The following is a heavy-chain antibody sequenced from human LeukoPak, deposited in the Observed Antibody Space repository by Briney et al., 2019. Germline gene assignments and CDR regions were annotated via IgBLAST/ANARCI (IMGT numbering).Heavy chain of an antibody. CDR1: GFTFSSYW. CDR2: INQDGSDK. Sequence: GGSLRLSCAASGFTFSSYWMSWVRQAPGKGLEWVANINQDGSDKYYVDSVKGRFTISRDNARNSLYLQMNSLRVGDTAVYYCARDRSLGCDHWGQGTLVIVSS. J-gene: IGHJ4*02. CDR3: ARDRSLGCDH. D-gene: IGHD1-26*01. V-gene: IGHV3-7*03.